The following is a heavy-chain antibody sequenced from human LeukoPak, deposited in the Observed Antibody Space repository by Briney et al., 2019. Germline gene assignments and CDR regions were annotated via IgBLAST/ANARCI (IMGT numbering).Heavy chain of an antibody. D-gene: IGHD2-2*01. CDR2: IKQDGSEK. V-gene: IGHV3-7*01. CDR3: ARDGCSSTSCYTRGDV. J-gene: IGHJ6*04. CDR1: GLPFSFYW. Sequence: PGGSLRLSCAASGLPFSFYWMSWVRQAPGKGLEWVANIKQDGSEKYYINSVKGRFTISRDNAENSLYLQMSSLRAEDTAVYYCARDGCSSTSCYTRGDVWGKGTTVTVSS.